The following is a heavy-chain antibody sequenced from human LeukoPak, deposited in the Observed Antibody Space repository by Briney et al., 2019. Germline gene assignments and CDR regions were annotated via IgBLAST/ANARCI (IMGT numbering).Heavy chain of an antibody. CDR3: ASDPHSAAANWFDP. Sequence: GGSLRLSCAASGFTFSNAWMSWVRQAPGEGLEWVSSISDDGNYIYYGDSVKGRFTISRDNANNSLDLQMHSLRAEDTAVYYCASDPHSAAANWFDPWGQGTLVTVSS. CDR1: GFTFSNAW. J-gene: IGHJ5*02. D-gene: IGHD6-13*01. V-gene: IGHV3-21*01. CDR2: ISDDGNYI.